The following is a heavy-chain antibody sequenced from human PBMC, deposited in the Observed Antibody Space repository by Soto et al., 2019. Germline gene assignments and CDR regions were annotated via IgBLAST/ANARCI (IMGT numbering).Heavy chain of an antibody. Sequence: XGSLRLSCAAAGFTFSSYAMSWVRQAPGKGLEWVSAISGSGGSTYYADSVKGRFTISRDNSKNTLYLQMNSLRAEDTAVYYCAKDRGSRYCTNGVCPTLGYWGQGTLVTVSS. V-gene: IGHV3-23*01. CDR1: GFTFSSYA. CDR2: ISGSGGST. CDR3: AKDRGSRYCTNGVCPTLGY. D-gene: IGHD2-8*01. J-gene: IGHJ4*02.